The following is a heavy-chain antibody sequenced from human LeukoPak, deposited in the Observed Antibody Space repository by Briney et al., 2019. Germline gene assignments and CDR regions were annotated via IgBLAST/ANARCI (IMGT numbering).Heavy chain of an antibody. D-gene: IGHD6-19*01. CDR2: IIPIFGTA. Sequence: PVKVSCKASGGTFSSYAISWVRQAPGQGLEWMGGIIPIFGTANYAQKFQGRVTITADESTSTAYMELSSLRSEDTAVYYCARDQLSSGCDFDYWGQGTLVTVSS. CDR1: GGTFSSYA. J-gene: IGHJ4*02. V-gene: IGHV1-69*13. CDR3: ARDQLSSGCDFDY.